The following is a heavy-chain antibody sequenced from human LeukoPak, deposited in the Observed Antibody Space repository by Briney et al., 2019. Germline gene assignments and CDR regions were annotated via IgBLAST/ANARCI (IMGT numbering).Heavy chain of an antibody. Sequence: PGGSLRLSCAASDSTFSTYGMSWVRQAPGKGLEWISAIGATSFHIYYADSVKGRFTISRDNAKNSLYLQMNSLRAEDTAVYYCARDYGDYDFDYWGQGTLVTVSS. J-gene: IGHJ4*02. CDR2: IGATSFHI. D-gene: IGHD4-17*01. CDR1: DSTFSTYG. V-gene: IGHV3-21*01. CDR3: ARDYGDYDFDY.